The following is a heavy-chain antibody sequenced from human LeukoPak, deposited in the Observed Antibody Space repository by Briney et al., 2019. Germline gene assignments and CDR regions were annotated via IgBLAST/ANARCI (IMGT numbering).Heavy chain of an antibody. CDR2: IRYDGSNK. Sequence: GGSLRLSCAASGFTLSSYGMHWVRQAPGKGLEWVAFIRYDGSNKYYADSVKGRFTISRDNSKNTLYLQMNSLRAEDTAVYYCAKGRVGYCSSTSCYILLDFDYWGQGTLVTVSS. D-gene: IGHD2-2*02. V-gene: IGHV3-30*02. CDR1: GFTLSSYG. J-gene: IGHJ4*02. CDR3: AKGRVGYCSSTSCYILLDFDY.